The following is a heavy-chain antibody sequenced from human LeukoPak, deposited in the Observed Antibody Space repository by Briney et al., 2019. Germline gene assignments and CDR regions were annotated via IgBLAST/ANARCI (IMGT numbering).Heavy chain of an antibody. CDR3: AGTVYGDYSTGYYGMDV. V-gene: IGHV3-66*01. D-gene: IGHD4-17*01. CDR2: IYSGGST. CDR1: GFTVSSNY. J-gene: IGHJ6*02. Sequence: GGSLRLSCAASGFTVSSNYMSWVRQAPGKGLEWVSVIYSGGSTYYADSVKGRFTISRDNSKNTLYLQMNSLRAEDTAVYYCAGTVYGDYSTGYYGMDVWGQGTTVTVSS.